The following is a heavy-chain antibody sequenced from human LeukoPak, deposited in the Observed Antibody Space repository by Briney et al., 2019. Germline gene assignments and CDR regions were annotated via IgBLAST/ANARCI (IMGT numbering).Heavy chain of an antibody. CDR1: GFTFSSYA. J-gene: IGHJ4*02. CDR3: AKDGRGGGY. V-gene: IGHV3-30*18. Sequence: GGSLRLSCAASGFTFSSYAMSWVRQAPGKGLEWVAVISYDGSNKYYADSVKGRFTISRDNSKNTLYLQMNSLRAEDTAVYYCAKDGRGGGYWGQGTLVTVSS. D-gene: IGHD2-15*01. CDR2: ISYDGSNK.